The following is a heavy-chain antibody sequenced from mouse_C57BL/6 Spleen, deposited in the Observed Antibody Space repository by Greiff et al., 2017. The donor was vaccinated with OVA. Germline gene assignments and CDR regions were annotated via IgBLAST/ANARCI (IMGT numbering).Heavy chain of an antibody. Sequence: QVQLQQSGPELVKPGASVKISCKASGYAFSSSWMNWVKQRPGKGLEWIGRIYPGDGDTNYNGKFKGKATLTADKSSSTAYMQLSSLTSEDSAVYFCGYVDLYYAMDYWGQGTSVTVSS. D-gene: IGHD1-1*01. V-gene: IGHV1-82*01. CDR2: IYPGDGDT. CDR3: GYVDLYYAMDY. J-gene: IGHJ4*01. CDR1: GYAFSSSW.